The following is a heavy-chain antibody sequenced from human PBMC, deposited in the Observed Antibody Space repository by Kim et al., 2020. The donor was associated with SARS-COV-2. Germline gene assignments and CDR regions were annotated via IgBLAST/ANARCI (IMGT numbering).Heavy chain of an antibody. CDR3: AREGGVLMVYADWYFDL. Sequence: LKSRVTISVDTSKNQFSLKLSSVTAADTAVYYCAREGGVLMVYADWYFDLWGRGTLVTVSS. J-gene: IGHJ2*01. V-gene: IGHV4-59*01. D-gene: IGHD2-8*01.